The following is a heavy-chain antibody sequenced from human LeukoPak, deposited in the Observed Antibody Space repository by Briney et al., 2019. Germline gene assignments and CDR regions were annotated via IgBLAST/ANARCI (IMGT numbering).Heavy chain of an antibody. CDR3: AREPGAGPPLGYYYYYGMDV. V-gene: IGHV4-61*01. CDR1: GGSLSSGSYY. Sequence: PSETLSLTCTVSGGSLSSGSYYWSWIRQPPGKGLEWIGYIYYSGSTNYNPSLESRVTISVDTSKNQFSLKLSSVTAADTAVYYCAREPGAGPPLGYYYYYGMDVWGKGTTVTVSS. D-gene: IGHD1-26*01. J-gene: IGHJ6*04. CDR2: IYYSGST.